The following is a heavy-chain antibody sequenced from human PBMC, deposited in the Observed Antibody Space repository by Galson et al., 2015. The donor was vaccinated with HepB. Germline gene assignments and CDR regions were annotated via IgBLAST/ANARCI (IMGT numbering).Heavy chain of an antibody. D-gene: IGHD2-2*01. CDR3: ARVPGVPIVVVPAATPWYFDL. V-gene: IGHV3-33*08. Sequence: SLRLSCAASGFTFSSYGMHWVRQAPGKGLEWVAVIWYDGSNKYYADSVKGRFTISRDNSKNTLYLQMNSLRAEDTAVYYCARVPGVPIVVVPAATPWYFDLWGRGTLVTVSS. J-gene: IGHJ2*01. CDR2: IWYDGSNK. CDR1: GFTFSSYG.